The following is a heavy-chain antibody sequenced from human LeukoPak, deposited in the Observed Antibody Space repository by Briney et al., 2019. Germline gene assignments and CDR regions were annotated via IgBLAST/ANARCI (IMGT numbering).Heavy chain of an antibody. CDR3: ARGPDPGKVGAAIYYYFGMDV. D-gene: IGHD1-26*01. V-gene: IGHV4-34*01. Sequence: PSETLSPTCAVYGGSFSGYYWSWIRQPPGKGLEWIGEINHSGSTNYNPSLKSRVTISIDTSKNQFSLKLSSVTAADTAVYYCARGPDPGKVGAAIYYYFGMDVWGQGTTVTVSS. J-gene: IGHJ6*02. CDR2: INHSGST. CDR1: GGSFSGYY.